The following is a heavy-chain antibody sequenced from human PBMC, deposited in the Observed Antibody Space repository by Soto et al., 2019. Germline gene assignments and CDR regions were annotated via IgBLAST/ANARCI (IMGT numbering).Heavy chain of an antibody. CDR2: IDPSDSYT. D-gene: IGHD3-10*01. V-gene: IGHV5-10-1*01. J-gene: IGHJ6*02. CDR3: ARMALFTMVRGVERANYGMDV. Sequence: PVESLKLSCKGSGYSFTSYWISWVRQMPGKGLEWMGRIDPSDSYTNYSPSFQGHVTISADKSISTAYLQWSSLKASDTAMYYCARMALFTMVRGVERANYGMDVWGQGNTVTVSS. CDR1: GYSFTSYW.